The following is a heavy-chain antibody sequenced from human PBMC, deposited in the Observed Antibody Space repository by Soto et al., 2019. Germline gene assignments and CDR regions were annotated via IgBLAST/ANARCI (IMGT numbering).Heavy chain of an antibody. J-gene: IGHJ4*02. CDR2: INHSGST. V-gene: IGHV4-34*01. CDR3: ARVGYYDSSGFDY. D-gene: IGHD3-22*01. CDR1: GGSFSGYY. Sequence: SETLSLTCAVYGGSFSGYYWSWIRQPPGKGLEWIGEINHSGSTNYNPSLKGRVTISVDTSKNQFSLKLSSVTAADTAVYYCARVGYYDSSGFDYWGQGTLVTVSS.